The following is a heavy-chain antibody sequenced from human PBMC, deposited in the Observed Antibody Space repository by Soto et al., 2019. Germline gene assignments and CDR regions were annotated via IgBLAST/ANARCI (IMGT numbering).Heavy chain of an antibody. CDR2: IWYDGTNK. CDR1: GFSFSSYG. J-gene: IGHJ4*02. D-gene: IGHD3-10*01. Sequence: GGSLRLSCAASGFSFSSYGMNWVRQAPGKGLEWVAVIWYDGTNKYYADSVKGRFTISRDDSKNTLYLQMNSLRAEDTAVYYCAKSFFGELSDWGQGTLVTVSS. V-gene: IGHV3-30*02. CDR3: AKSFFGELSD.